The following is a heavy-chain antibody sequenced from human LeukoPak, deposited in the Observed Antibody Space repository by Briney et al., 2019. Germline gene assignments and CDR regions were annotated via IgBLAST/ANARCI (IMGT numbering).Heavy chain of an antibody. D-gene: IGHD3-10*01. CDR3: ARVGSYYYYGMDV. V-gene: IGHV4-59*01. CDR1: GGSISSYY. CDR2: IYYSGST. J-gene: IGHJ6*02. Sequence: SETLSLTCTVSGGSISSYYWSWIRQPPGKGLEWIGYIYYSGSTNYNPSLKSRVTISVDTSKNQFSLKLSSVTAADTAVYYCARVGSYYYYGMDVWGQGTTVTVSS.